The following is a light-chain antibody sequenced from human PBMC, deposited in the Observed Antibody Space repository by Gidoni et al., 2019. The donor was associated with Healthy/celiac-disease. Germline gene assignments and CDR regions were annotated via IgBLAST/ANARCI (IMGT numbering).Light chain of an antibody. CDR1: QSISSY. Sequence: DIQMTHSPSSLSASVGDRVTITCRASQSISSYLNWYQQKPGKAPKLLIYAASSLQSEVPSRFSGSGSGTDFTLTISSLQPEDFATYYCQQSYSTPLTFGGGTKVEIK. J-gene: IGKJ4*01. CDR3: QQSYSTPLT. V-gene: IGKV1-39*01. CDR2: AAS.